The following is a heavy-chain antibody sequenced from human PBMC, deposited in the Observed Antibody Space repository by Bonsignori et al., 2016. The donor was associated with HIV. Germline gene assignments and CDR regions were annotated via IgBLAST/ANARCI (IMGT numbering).Heavy chain of an antibody. D-gene: IGHD2-15*01. J-gene: IGHJ4*02. CDR3: ARVPSRAGGVDY. Sequence: GGSLRLSRGVSGFTFTNYWMSWVRQAPGKGLEWVANIKQDGSETYYVDSVKGRFTISRDNANNSLCLQMNSLRVEDTAVYYCARVPSRAGGVDYWGQGTLVTVSS. CDR1: GFTFTNYW. CDR2: IKQDGSET. V-gene: IGHV3-7*03.